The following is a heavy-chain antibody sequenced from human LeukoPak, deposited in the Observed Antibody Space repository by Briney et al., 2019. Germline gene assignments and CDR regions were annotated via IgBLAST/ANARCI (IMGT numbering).Heavy chain of an antibody. J-gene: IGHJ5*02. CDR1: GGSISSYY. CDR2: IYTSGST. Sequence: SETLSLTCTVSGGSISSYYWSWIRQPAGKGLEWIGRIYTSGSTNYNPSLKSRVTMSVDTSKNQFSLKLSSVTAADTAVYYCARDLRSEDIVVVPAANRNLNWFDPWGQGTLVTVSS. D-gene: IGHD2-2*01. V-gene: IGHV4-4*07. CDR3: ARDLRSEDIVVVPAANRNLNWFDP.